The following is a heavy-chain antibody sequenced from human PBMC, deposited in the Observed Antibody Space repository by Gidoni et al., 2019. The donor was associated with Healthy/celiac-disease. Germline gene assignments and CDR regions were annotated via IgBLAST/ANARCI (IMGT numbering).Heavy chain of an antibody. CDR1: GFTFDDYA. D-gene: IGHD6-13*01. J-gene: IGHJ4*02. CDR2: ISWNSGSI. V-gene: IGHV3-9*01. Sequence: EVQLVESGGGLVQPGRSLRLSCAASGFTFDDYAMHWVRQAPGKGLEWVSGISWNSGSIGYADSVKGRFTISRDNAKNSLYLQMNSLRAEDTALYYCAKAGYSSSWYSSFDYWGQGTLVTVSS. CDR3: AKAGYSSSWYSSFDY.